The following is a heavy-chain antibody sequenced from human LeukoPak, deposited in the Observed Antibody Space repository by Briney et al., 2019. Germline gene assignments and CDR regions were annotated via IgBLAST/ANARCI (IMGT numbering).Heavy chain of an antibody. V-gene: IGHV3-48*04. Sequence: GGSLRLSCAASGFIFSNYGMNWVRQAPGKGLEWVSYISSSSSAIYYADSVKSRFTISRDNAKNSLYLQMNSLRAEDTALYYCARDGLYYYDSNFDYWGQGTLVTVSS. D-gene: IGHD3-22*01. J-gene: IGHJ4*02. CDR1: GFIFSNYG. CDR2: ISSSSSAI. CDR3: ARDGLYYYDSNFDY.